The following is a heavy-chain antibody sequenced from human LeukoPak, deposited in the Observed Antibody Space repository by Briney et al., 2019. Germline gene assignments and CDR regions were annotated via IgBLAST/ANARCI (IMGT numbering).Heavy chain of an antibody. CDR2: ITGRGGNT. V-gene: IGHV3-23*01. D-gene: IGHD6-25*01. J-gene: IGHJ4*02. Sequence: GGSLRLSCAASGFTFSSFPMSWVRQAPGKGLQWVSGITGRGGNTYYADSVEGRFTISRDNSKSTLSLQMDSLRAEDTAIYYCARDRAAFDSWGQGTLVTVSS. CDR3: ARDRAAFDS. CDR1: GFTFSSFP.